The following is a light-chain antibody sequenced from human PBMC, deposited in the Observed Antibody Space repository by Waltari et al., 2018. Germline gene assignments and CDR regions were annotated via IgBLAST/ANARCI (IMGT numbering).Light chain of an antibody. CDR1: SSDVGGYNY. J-gene: IGLJ1*01. V-gene: IGLV2-14*01. CDR3: SSYTSASTLV. Sequence: QSALTQPASVSGSPGQSLTISCTGTSSDVGGYNYISWYQQHPGQAPKLMIYEVSNRPSGVSNRFSGSKSGNTASLTISGLQAEDEADYYCSSYTSASTLVFATGTKVTVL. CDR2: EVS.